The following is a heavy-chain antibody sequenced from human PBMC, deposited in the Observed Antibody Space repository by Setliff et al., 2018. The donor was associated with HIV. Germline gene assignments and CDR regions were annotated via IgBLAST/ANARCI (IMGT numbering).Heavy chain of an antibody. Sequence: SETLSLTCTVSGGSITSYYWSWIRQPPGKGLEWIGYIYYSGSTNYNPSLKSRVTISVDTSKNQFSLRVRSVTAADTAVYYCARLGMTTVGIGDVFDIWGQGTMVTVSS. D-gene: IGHD4-17*01. J-gene: IGHJ3*02. CDR3: ARLGMTTVGIGDVFDI. V-gene: IGHV4-59*08. CDR1: GGSITSYY. CDR2: IYYSGST.